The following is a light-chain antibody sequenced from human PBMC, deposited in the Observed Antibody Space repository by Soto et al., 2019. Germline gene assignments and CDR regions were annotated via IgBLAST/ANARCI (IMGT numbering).Light chain of an antibody. CDR1: QSVSSSC. Sequence: EIVLTQSPGTLSLSPGERATLSCRASQSVSSSCLAWYQQKLGQAPRLLIYGASTRATGIPDRFSGSGSGTDFTLTISRLEPEDFAVYYCQQYGSSPPVTFGPGTKVDIK. CDR2: GAS. V-gene: IGKV3-20*01. CDR3: QQYGSSPPVT. J-gene: IGKJ3*01.